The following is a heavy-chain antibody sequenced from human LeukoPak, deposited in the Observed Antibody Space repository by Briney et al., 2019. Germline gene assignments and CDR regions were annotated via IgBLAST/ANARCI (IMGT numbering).Heavy chain of an antibody. J-gene: IGHJ4*02. CDR1: GYTFTSYG. Sequence: ASVKVSCKASGYTFTSYGISWVRQAPGQGLEGMGWISAYNGNTNYAQKLQGRVTMTTDTSSSTAYMELRSLRSDDTAVYYCARVHSYCSTTSCLYYWGQGTLVTVSS. D-gene: IGHD2-2*01. CDR3: ARVHSYCSTTSCLYY. CDR2: ISAYNGNT. V-gene: IGHV1-18*01.